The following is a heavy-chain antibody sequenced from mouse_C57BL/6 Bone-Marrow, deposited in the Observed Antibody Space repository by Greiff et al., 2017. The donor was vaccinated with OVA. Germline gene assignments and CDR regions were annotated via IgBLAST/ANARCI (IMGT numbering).Heavy chain of an antibody. CDR2: ISDGGSYT. J-gene: IGHJ4*01. D-gene: IGHD2-5*01. V-gene: IGHV5-4*01. CDR3: AREGAYYSNYGDY. Sequence: EVQGVESGGGLVKPGGSLKLSCAASGFTFSSYAMSWVRQTPEKRLEWVATISDGGSYTYYPDNVKGRFTISRDNAKNNLYLQMSHLKSEDTAMYYCAREGAYYSNYGDYWGQGTSVTVSS. CDR1: GFTFSSYA.